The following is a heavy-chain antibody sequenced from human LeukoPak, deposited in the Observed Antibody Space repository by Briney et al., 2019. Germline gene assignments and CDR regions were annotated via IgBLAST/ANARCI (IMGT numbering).Heavy chain of an antibody. CDR2: VYTSGST. J-gene: IGHJ4*02. V-gene: IGHV4-4*09. D-gene: IGHD1-1*01. CDR3: ARHRNWDFDLDY. CDR1: GGSISSYY. Sequence: PSETLSLTCTVSGGSISSYYWSWIRQPPGKGLEWIGYVYTSGSTNYNPSLKSRVTISVDTSKKQYSLKLTSVTAADTAVYYCARHRNWDFDLDYWGQGTLVTVSS.